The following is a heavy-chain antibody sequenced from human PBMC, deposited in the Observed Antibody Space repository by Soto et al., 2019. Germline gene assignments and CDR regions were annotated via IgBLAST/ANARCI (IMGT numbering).Heavy chain of an antibody. CDR1: GGSISSGGYY. V-gene: IGHV4-31*03. Sequence: SETLSLTCTVSGGSISSGGYYWSWIRQHPGKGLEWIGYIYYSGSTYYNPSLKSRVTISVDTSKNQFSLKLSSLTAADTSVYYCASSPNRGVAAAGSYYYYYYYMDVWGKGTTVTVSS. CDR3: ASSPNRGVAAAGSYYYYYYYMDV. CDR2: IYYSGST. J-gene: IGHJ6*03. D-gene: IGHD6-13*01.